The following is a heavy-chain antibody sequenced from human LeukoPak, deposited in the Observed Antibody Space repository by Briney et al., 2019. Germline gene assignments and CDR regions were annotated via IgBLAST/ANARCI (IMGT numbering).Heavy chain of an antibody. Sequence: PGGSLRLSCAASGFTFSNYGMHWVRQAPGKGLEWVAAISYDGSTKYYADSVKGRLTSSRDNSKNTLYLQMNSLRPEDTAVYYCAKDSSVWVVGAISFFDYWGQGTLVTVSS. D-gene: IGHD1-26*01. V-gene: IGHV3-30*18. J-gene: IGHJ4*02. CDR2: ISYDGSTK. CDR3: AKDSSVWVVGAISFFDY. CDR1: GFTFSNYG.